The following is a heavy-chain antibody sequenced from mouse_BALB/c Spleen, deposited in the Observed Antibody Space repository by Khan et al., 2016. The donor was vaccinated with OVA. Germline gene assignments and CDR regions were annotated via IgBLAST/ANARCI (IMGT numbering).Heavy chain of an antibody. J-gene: IGHJ4*01. CDR2: IDPATGKT. D-gene: IGHD2-12*01. CDR1: GFNIKDTY. Sequence: VQLLQSGAEFVKPGASVKLSCTASGFNIKDTYIHWVKQGPGQGLEWIGRIDPATGKTNYDPNFQGQATLTADTSSNTAFLHLSSLTSEDTVIYFCANSYRHYAMAYWGQGTSVTVSA. CDR3: ANSYRHYAMAY. V-gene: IGHV14-3*02.